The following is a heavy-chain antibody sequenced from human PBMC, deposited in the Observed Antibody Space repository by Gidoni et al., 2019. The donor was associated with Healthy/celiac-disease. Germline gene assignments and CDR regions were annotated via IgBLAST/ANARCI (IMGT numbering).Heavy chain of an antibody. CDR1: GFTFSSYE. CDR3: ARETSYYDFWSGYHGDYYYYGMDV. V-gene: IGHV3-48*03. J-gene: IGHJ6*02. D-gene: IGHD3-3*01. Sequence: EVQLVESGGGLVQPGGSLRLSCAASGFTFSSYEMHWVRQAPGKGLEWVSYIVITCSTIASADFVKGRFTIPRDNAKNSLYLQMNSLRADDTAVYYCARETSYYDFWSGYHGDYYYYGMDVWGQGTTVTVSS. CDR2: IVITCSTI.